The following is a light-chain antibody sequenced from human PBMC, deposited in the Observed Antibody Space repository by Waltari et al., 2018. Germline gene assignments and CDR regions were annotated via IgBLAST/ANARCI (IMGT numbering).Light chain of an antibody. J-gene: IGLJ2*01. CDR1: DIGSNG. CDR2: DDG. CDR3: QVWHTTDHPYVV. Sequence: SYVLTQPPSVSVAPGQTASISFGGYDIGSNGVHWYQQRPGQAPLLVVQDDGDRPSGIPERFTGSNSGNTATLTISSVEAGDEADYYCQVWHTTDHPYVVFGGGTKLTVL. V-gene: IGLV3-21*02.